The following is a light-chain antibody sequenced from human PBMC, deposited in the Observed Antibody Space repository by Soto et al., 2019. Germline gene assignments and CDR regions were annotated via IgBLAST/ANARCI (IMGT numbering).Light chain of an antibody. J-gene: IGLJ2*01. CDR1: SSNIGAGYD. CDR3: QSYDSSLSVV. V-gene: IGLV1-40*01. Sequence: QSVLTQPLSVSGAPGQRVTISSTGSSSNIGAGYDVHWYQQLPGTAPKLLIYGNSNRPSGVPDRFSGSKSGTSASLAITGLQAEHEADYYCQSYDSSLSVVFGGGTKVTVL. CDR2: GNS.